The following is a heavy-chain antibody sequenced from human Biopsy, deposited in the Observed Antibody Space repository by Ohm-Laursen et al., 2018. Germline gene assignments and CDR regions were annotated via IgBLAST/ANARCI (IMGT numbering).Heavy chain of an antibody. CDR3: ARHDGNGPFALDS. V-gene: IGHV4-39*01. CDR2: VYHSGTT. J-gene: IGHJ4*02. D-gene: IGHD5-24*01. CDR1: GGSISSGSNY. Sequence: SQTLSLTCTVSGGSISSGSNYWAWIRQPPGKGLEWIGSVYHSGTTYYSPSLKSRVTISEDTSKNQLSLKVTSVTAADTAAYYCARHDGNGPFALDSWGQGTLVTVSS.